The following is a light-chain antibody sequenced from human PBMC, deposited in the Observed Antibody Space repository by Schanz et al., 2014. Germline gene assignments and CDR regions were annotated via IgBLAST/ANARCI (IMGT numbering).Light chain of an antibody. V-gene: IGKV2-28*01. CDR1: HSLLYSNGYNY. CDR3: MQGLQTLYT. CDR2: LGS. Sequence: DIVMTQSPLSLPVTPGEPASISCRSTHSLLYSNGYNYLDWYLQKPGQSPQLLIYLGSNRASGVPDRFSGSGSGTDFTLKISRVEAEDVGVYYCMQGLQTLYTFGQGTKLEIK. J-gene: IGKJ2*01.